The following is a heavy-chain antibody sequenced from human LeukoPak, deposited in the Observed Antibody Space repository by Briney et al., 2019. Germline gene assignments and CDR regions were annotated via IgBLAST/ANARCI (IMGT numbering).Heavy chain of an antibody. CDR2: INPSGGST. CDR3: ARFAVHRRLAVAGQFGLDY. CDR1: GYTFTSYY. D-gene: IGHD6-19*01. V-gene: IGHV1-46*01. Sequence: ASVKVSCKPSGYTFTSYYIHWVRQAPGQGLEWMGIINPSGGSTNYAQKFQGRVTMTRDTSTSTVYMELSSLRSEDTAVYYCARFAVHRRLAVAGQFGLDYWGQGTLVTVSS. J-gene: IGHJ4*02.